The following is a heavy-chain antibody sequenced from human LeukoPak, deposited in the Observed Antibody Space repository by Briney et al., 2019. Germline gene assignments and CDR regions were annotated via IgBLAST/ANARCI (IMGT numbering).Heavy chain of an antibody. Sequence: ASVKVSCKASGYIFTDYYMHWVRQAPRQGLEWMGWINPNSGGSNYAQKFQGRVTMTRDTSISTAYMELTRLRFDDTAVYYCATVSPARSDRVGFDYWGQGTLVTVSS. V-gene: IGHV1-2*02. CDR2: INPNSGGS. CDR1: GYIFTDYY. J-gene: IGHJ4*02. CDR3: ATVSPARSDRVGFDY. D-gene: IGHD2-21*01.